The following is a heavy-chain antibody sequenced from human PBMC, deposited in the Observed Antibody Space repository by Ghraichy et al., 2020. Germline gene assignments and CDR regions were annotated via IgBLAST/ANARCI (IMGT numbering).Heavy chain of an antibody. D-gene: IGHD4-23*01. V-gene: IGHV3-21*01. CDR2: ISSSSSYI. CDR1: GFTFSSYS. Sequence: GGSLRLSCAASGFTFSSYSMNWVRQAPGKGLEWVSSISSSSSYIYYADSVKGRFTISRDNAKNSLYLQMNSLRAEDTAVYYCATTVAHYYYYGMDVWGQGTTVTVCS. CDR3: ATTVAHYYYYGMDV. J-gene: IGHJ6*02.